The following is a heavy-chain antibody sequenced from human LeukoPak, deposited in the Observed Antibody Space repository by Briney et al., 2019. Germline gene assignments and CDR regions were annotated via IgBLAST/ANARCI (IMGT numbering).Heavy chain of an antibody. CDR3: ARVFMITFGGVIGGDAFDI. CDR2: INPNSGGT. CDR1: GYTFTGYY. D-gene: IGHD3-16*02. Sequence: ASVKVSCKASGYTFTGYYMHWVRQAPGQGLEWMGWINPNSGGTNYAQKFQGRVTMTRDTSISTAHMELSRLRSDDTAVYYCARVFMITFGGVIGGDAFDIWGQGTMVTVSS. J-gene: IGHJ3*02. V-gene: IGHV1-2*02.